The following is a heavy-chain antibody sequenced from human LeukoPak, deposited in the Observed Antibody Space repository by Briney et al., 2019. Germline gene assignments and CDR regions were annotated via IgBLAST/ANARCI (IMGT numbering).Heavy chain of an antibody. CDR3: ARRGFYDTSGYLFDY. J-gene: IGHJ4*02. CDR1: GFTFSSYE. D-gene: IGHD3-22*01. V-gene: IGHV3-48*03. CDR2: ISTSGSPI. Sequence: PGGSLRLSCAASGFTFSSYEMNWVRQAPGKGLEWVSYISTSGSPIDYGNSVKGRFTISRDNAKNSLYLQMNSLRAEDTALYYCARRGFYDTSGYLFDYWGQGTLVTVSS.